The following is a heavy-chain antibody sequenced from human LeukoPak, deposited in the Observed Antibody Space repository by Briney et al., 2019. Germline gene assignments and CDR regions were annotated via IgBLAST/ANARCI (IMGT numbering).Heavy chain of an antibody. CDR1: GGSISSGDYY. D-gene: IGHD3-22*01. CDR3: ARDADYDSSGYYSGYFDL. CDR2: IYYSGST. V-gene: IGHV4-30-4*01. J-gene: IGHJ2*01. Sequence: SETLSLTCTVSGGSISSGDYYWSWIRQPPGKGLEWIGYIYYSGSTYYNPSLKSRVTISVDTSKNQFSLKLSSVTAADTAVYYCARDADYDSSGYYSGYFDLWGRGTLVTVSS.